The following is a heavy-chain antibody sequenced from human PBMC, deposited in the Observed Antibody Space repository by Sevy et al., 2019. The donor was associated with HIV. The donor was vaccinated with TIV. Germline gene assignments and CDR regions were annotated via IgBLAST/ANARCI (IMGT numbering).Heavy chain of an antibody. Sequence: GESLKISCAASGFTFSSYGMHWVRQAPGKGLEWVAVISYDGSNKYYAASVKGRFTISRDNSKNTLYLQMNSLRAEDTAVYYCANTLPNYDILTGRDSYYYYGMDVWGQGTTVTVSS. CDR3: ANTLPNYDILTGRDSYYYYGMDV. D-gene: IGHD3-9*01. V-gene: IGHV3-30*18. CDR1: GFTFSSYG. J-gene: IGHJ6*02. CDR2: ISYDGSNK.